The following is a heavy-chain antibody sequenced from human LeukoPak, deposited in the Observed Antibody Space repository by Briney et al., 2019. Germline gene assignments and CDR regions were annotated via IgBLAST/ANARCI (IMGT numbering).Heavy chain of an antibody. CDR1: GYTFTSYD. Sequence: ASVKVSCKASGYTFTSYDINWVRQATGQGLEWMGWMNPNSGNTCYAQKFQGRVTMTRNTSISTAYMELSSLRSEDTAVYYCARGRADSIAAGDWGQGTLVTVSS. D-gene: IGHD6-13*01. CDR3: ARGRADSIAAGD. CDR2: MNPNSGNT. V-gene: IGHV1-8*01. J-gene: IGHJ4*02.